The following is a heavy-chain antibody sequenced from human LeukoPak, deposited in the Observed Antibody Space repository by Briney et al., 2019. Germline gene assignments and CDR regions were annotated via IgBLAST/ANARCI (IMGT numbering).Heavy chain of an antibody. Sequence: ASVKVSCKASGYTFTSYGISWVRQAPGQGLEWMGWICAYNGNTNYAQKLQGRVTMTTDTSTSTAYMELRSLRSDDTAVYYCARGVAVAGSGRGYYMDLWGKGTTVTVSS. V-gene: IGHV1-18*01. CDR2: ICAYNGNT. CDR1: GYTFTSYG. CDR3: ARGVAVAGSGRGYYMDL. D-gene: IGHD6-19*01. J-gene: IGHJ6*03.